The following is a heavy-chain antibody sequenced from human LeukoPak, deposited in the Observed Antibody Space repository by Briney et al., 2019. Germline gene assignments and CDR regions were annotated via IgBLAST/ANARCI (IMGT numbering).Heavy chain of an antibody. V-gene: IGHV4-59*01. J-gene: IGHJ5*02. D-gene: IGHD4-17*01. CDR3: ARRISGDYGNWLDP. Sequence: SGTLSLTCTVSGGSISNYYWNWIRQPPGKRLEWIGSVYHSGDTKYNPPLGSRVTMSVDTSKNQFSLKLNSVTATDTAVYYCARRISGDYGNWLDPWGQGTLVTVSS. CDR1: GGSISNYY. CDR2: VYHSGDT.